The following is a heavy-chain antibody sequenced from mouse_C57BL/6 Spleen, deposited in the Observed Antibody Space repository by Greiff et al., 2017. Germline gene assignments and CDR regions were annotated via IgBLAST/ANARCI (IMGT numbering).Heavy chain of an antibody. CDR3: ASLDGTPDY. J-gene: IGHJ2*01. D-gene: IGHD1-1*01. CDR1: GYTFTDYN. V-gene: IGHV1-22*01. CDR2: INPNNGGT. Sequence: EVQLQQSGPELVKPGASVKMSCKASGYTFTDYNMHWVKQSHGTSLEWIGYINPNNGGTSSNQKFKGKATLTVNQSSSTAYMELRSLSSEASAVCSCASLDGTPDYWGQGTTLTVSS.